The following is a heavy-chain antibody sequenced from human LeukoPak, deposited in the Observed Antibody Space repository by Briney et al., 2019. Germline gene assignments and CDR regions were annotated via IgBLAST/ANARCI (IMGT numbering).Heavy chain of an antibody. D-gene: IGHD3-22*01. J-gene: IGHJ3*02. Sequence: PEGSLRLSCAASGFTVSNKYMTWVRQAPGKGLEWVSLIYSEGRTYYADSVKGRCTISRDNSKNTLYLQMNSLRGEDTAVYYCARGLFLSGYLDAFDIWGQGTVVTVSS. CDR1: GFTVSNKY. CDR3: ARGLFLSGYLDAFDI. CDR2: IYSEGRT. V-gene: IGHV3-53*01.